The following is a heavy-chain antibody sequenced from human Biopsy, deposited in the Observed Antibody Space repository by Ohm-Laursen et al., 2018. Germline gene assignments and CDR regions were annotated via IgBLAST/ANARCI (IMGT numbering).Heavy chain of an antibody. Sequence: SETLSLTCSVSVASISSSSYFWGWIRQPPGKGLEWIGTFYYTGSTHYNPSLKSRVTISVDTSTNQFSLKVSSVTAADTALYFCARHPTGFWFDPWGHGTLVTVSS. J-gene: IGHJ5*02. CDR1: VASISSSSYF. CDR3: ARHPTGFWFDP. CDR2: FYYTGST. V-gene: IGHV4-39*01.